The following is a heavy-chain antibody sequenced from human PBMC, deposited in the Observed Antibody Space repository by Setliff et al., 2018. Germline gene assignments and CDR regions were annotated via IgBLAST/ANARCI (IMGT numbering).Heavy chain of an antibody. V-gene: IGHV1-69*05. CDR1: GGTFSSYG. D-gene: IGHD3-22*01. Sequence: SVKVSCKASGGTFSSYGISWVRQAPGQGLEWMGGTIPMFGKTNYARKFQGRVTIITDESTSTAYMPLSSLGSEDTAVYYCVREGVDSRSSTDYRYYMDVWGKGTTVTVSS. CDR3: VREGVDSRSSTDYRYYMDV. J-gene: IGHJ6*03. CDR2: TIPMFGKT.